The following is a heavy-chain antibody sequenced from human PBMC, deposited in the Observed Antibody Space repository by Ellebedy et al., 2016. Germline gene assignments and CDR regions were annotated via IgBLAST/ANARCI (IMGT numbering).Heavy chain of an antibody. Sequence: GESLKISXAASGFTFSLYGMHWVRQAPGKGLEWVAVIWDDGSHKYYRDSVKGRFTISRDNSTNTLYLQMNSLRAEDTAVYYCARHGSGSSSIDYWGEGTLVTVSA. CDR3: ARHGSGSSSIDY. D-gene: IGHD6-6*01. V-gene: IGHV3-33*01. CDR2: IWDDGSHK. J-gene: IGHJ4*02. CDR1: GFTFSLYG.